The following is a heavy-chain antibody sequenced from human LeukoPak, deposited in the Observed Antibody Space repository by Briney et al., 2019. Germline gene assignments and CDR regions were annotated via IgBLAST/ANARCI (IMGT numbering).Heavy chain of an antibody. Sequence: GGSLRLSCAASGFTFSSYSMNWVRQAPGKGLEWVSSISSSSSYIYYADSVKGRFTISRDNAKNSLHLQMNSLRDEDTAVYYCARGGFDAFYIWGQGTMVTVSS. V-gene: IGHV3-21*01. J-gene: IGHJ3*02. D-gene: IGHD3-16*01. CDR1: GFTFSSYS. CDR2: ISSSSSYI. CDR3: ARGGFDAFYI.